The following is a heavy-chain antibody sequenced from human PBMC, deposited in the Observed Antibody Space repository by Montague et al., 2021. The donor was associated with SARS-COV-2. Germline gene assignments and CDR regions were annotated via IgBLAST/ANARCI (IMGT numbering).Heavy chain of an antibody. CDR3: ARTNSGSYSGAFDI. V-gene: IGHV3-30*04. CDR1: GFTFSSYA. Sequence: SLSLSCAASGFTFSSYAMHWVRQAPGKGLEWVAVISYDGSNEYYADSVKGRFTISRDNSKNTLYLQMNSLRAEDTAVYYCARTNSGSYSGAFDIWGQGTMVTVSS. CDR2: ISYDGSNE. J-gene: IGHJ3*02. D-gene: IGHD1-26*01.